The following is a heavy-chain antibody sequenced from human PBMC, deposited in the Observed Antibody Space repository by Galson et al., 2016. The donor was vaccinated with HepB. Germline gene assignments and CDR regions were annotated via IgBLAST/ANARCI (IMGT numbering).Heavy chain of an antibody. Sequence: SVKVSCKASAYTYLTYGVNWVRQAPGQGLEWMGWISAYNGNTNYAQKLQGRVTMSTDTSTSTAYMELGSLRSDDTAVYYCATLRLQRLLSDDYYYMDVWGKGTTVTVSS. V-gene: IGHV1-18*04. J-gene: IGHJ6*03. CDR3: ATLRLQRLLSDDYYYMDV. CDR2: ISAYNGNT. CDR1: AYTYLTYG. D-gene: IGHD3-3*01.